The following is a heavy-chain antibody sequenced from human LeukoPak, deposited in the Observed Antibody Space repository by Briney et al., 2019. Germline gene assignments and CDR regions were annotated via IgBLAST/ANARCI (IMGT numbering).Heavy chain of an antibody. CDR1: GGTFSSYA. CDR2: IIPILGIA. J-gene: IGHJ4*02. Sequence: ASVKVSCKASGGTFSSYAISWVRQAPGQGLEWMGRIIPILGIANYAQKFQGRVTITADKSTSTAYVELSSLRSEDTAVYYCASGASGRFDYWGQGTLVTVSS. D-gene: IGHD3-10*01. V-gene: IGHV1-69*04. CDR3: ASGASGRFDY.